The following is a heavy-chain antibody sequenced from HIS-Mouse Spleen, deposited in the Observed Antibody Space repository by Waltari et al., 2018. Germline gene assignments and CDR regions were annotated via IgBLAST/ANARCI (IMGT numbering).Heavy chain of an antibody. CDR1: GYTFTGYY. V-gene: IGHV1-2*02. CDR2: FNPNRGGT. Sequence: QVQLVQSGAEVKKPGASVKVSCKASGYTFTGYYMHWERQAPGQGLEWIGWFNPNRGGTNYAQKFQGRVTMTRDTSISTAYMGLSRLRSDDTAVYYCARVGLGIAFDIWGQGTMVTVSS. D-gene: IGHD7-27*01. J-gene: IGHJ3*02. CDR3: ARVGLGIAFDI.